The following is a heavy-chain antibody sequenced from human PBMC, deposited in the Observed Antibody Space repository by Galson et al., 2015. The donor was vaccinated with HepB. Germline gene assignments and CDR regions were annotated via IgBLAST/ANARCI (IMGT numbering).Heavy chain of an antibody. CDR1: GYSFTSYW. CDR2: IYPGDSDT. CDR3: ARNPSFFMSYYYGMDV. Sequence: QSGAEVKKPGESLKISCKGSGYSFTSYWIGWVRQMPGKGLEWMGIIYPGDSDTRYSPSFQGQVTISADKSISTAYLQWSSLKASDTAMYYCARNPSFFMSYYYGMDVWGQGTTVTVSS. J-gene: IGHJ6*02. V-gene: IGHV5-51*03. D-gene: IGHD3-10*02.